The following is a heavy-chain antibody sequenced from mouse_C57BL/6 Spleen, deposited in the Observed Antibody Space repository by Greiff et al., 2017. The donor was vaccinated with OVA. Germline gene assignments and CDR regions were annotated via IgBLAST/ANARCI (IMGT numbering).Heavy chain of an antibody. Sequence: QVQLQQPGAELVKPGASVKLSCTASGYTFTSYWMHWVKQRPGQGLEWIGMIHPNSGSTNYNEKFKSKATLTVDKSSSTAYMQLSSLTSEDSAVYYCARCYYGSSYEEAWFAYWGQGTLVTVSA. D-gene: IGHD1-1*01. J-gene: IGHJ3*01. CDR1: GYTFTSYW. CDR3: ARCYYGSSYEEAWFAY. CDR2: IHPNSGST. V-gene: IGHV1-64*01.